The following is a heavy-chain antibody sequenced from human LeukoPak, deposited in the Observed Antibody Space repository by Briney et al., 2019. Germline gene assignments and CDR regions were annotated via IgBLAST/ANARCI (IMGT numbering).Heavy chain of an antibody. CDR1: GGSMSGLH. D-gene: IGHD5-24*01. V-gene: IGHV4-59*11. Sequence: SETLSLSSTVSGGSMSGLHWSWIRQPPGKGLEWIGYISYSGNTNYNPSLKSRVTISVETSKNQFSLNLNSMTAADTAIYYCAKGDGYNPSWGQGTLGTVSS. CDR3: AKGDGYNPS. J-gene: IGHJ5*02. CDR2: ISYSGNT.